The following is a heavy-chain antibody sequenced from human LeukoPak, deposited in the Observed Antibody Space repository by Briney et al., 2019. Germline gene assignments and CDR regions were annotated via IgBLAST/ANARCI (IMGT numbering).Heavy chain of an antibody. J-gene: IGHJ4*02. CDR2: IYYSGST. V-gene: IGHV4-39*07. D-gene: IGHD4-17*01. CDR1: GGSISRSSYY. CDR3: AILAGYDDYGDHPSPEYYFDY. Sequence: SETLSLTCTVSGGSISRSSYYWGWIRQPPGKGLEWIGSIYYSGSTYYNPSLKSRVTISVDKSKNQFSLKLSSVTAADTAVYYCAILAGYDDYGDHPSPEYYFDYWGQGTLVTVSS.